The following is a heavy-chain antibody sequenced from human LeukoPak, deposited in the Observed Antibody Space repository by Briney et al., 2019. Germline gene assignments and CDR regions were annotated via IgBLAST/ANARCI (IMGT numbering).Heavy chain of an antibody. CDR3: ARLGQYSSKGY. Sequence: SSQTLSLTCTVSGGSISSGTSSWSWIRQPPGQGPEWIGYIYQSGTTYYNPSLKSRVSISVDRSKNQFSLKLSSVTAADTAVYYCARLGQYSSKGYWGQGTLGTVSS. D-gene: IGHD6-19*01. CDR2: IYQSGTT. J-gene: IGHJ4*02. V-gene: IGHV4-30-2*01. CDR1: GGSISSGTSS.